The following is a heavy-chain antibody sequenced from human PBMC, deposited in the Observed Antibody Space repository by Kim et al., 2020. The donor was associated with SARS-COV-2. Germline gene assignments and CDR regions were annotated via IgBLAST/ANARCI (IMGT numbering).Heavy chain of an antibody. CDR3: AKQHYGRGGGMDV. Sequence: YSPSFQGQVTISADKSISTAYLQWSSLKASDTAMYYCAKQHYGRGGGMDVWGQGTTVTVSS. D-gene: IGHD3-10*01. V-gene: IGHV5-51*01. J-gene: IGHJ6*02.